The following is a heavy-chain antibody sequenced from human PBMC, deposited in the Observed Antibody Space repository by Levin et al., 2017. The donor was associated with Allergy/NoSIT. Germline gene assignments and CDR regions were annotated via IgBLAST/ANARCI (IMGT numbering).Heavy chain of an antibody. CDR2: ISSSGNTI. D-gene: IGHD2-8*01. J-gene: IGHJ3*01. V-gene: IGHV3-11*01. Sequence: GESLKISCAASGLIFNDYYMSWIRQAPGKGLEWVLYISSSGNTIYYADSVKGRFTISRDNAESALYLQMDSLRAEDTAVYYCARIMYGTDAFDVWGQGTLVTVSS. CDR3: ARIMYGTDAFDV. CDR1: GLIFNDYY.